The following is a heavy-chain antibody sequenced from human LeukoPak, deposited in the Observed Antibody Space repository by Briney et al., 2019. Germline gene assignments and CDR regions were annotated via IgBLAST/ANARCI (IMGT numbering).Heavy chain of an antibody. D-gene: IGHD1-26*01. CDR2: INPNSGGT. CDR3: ARAGEDGELPVGY. J-gene: IGHJ4*02. CDR1: GYTFTGYY. Sequence: GASVKVSCKASGYTFTGYYMHWVRQAPGQGLEWMGWINPNSGGTNYAQKLQGRVTMTTDTSTSTAYMELRSPRSDDTAVYYCARAGEDGELPVGYWGQGTLVTVSS. V-gene: IGHV1-2*02.